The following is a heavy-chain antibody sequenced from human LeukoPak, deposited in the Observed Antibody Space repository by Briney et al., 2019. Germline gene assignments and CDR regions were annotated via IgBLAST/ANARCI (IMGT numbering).Heavy chain of an antibody. D-gene: IGHD6-13*01. CDR3: ARSLPYGTTWYGRSDF. CDR1: GFTFTNAW. Sequence: GGSLRLSCAASGFTFTNAWMHWVRQAPGKGLEWVANIRQDGDTKYYVDSVKGRFTISRDNAMNSLYLQMNSLRAEDTAIYYCARSLPYGTTWYGRSDFWGQGTLVTVSS. J-gene: IGHJ4*02. V-gene: IGHV3-7*03. CDR2: IRQDGDTK.